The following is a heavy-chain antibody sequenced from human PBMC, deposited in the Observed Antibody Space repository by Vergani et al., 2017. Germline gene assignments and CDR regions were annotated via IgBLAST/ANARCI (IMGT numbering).Heavy chain of an antibody. D-gene: IGHD1-14*01. CDR2: ISSSGSTI. J-gene: IGHJ6*03. Sequence: EVQLVESGGGLVQPGGSLRLSCAASGFTFSSYEMNWVRQAPGKGLEWVSYISSSGSTIYYADSVKGRFTISRDNAKNSLYLQMNSLRAEDTAVYYCARPEAPAGFSYYYYMDVWGKGTTVTVSS. CDR1: GFTFSSYE. CDR3: ARPEAPAGFSYYYYMDV. V-gene: IGHV3-48*03.